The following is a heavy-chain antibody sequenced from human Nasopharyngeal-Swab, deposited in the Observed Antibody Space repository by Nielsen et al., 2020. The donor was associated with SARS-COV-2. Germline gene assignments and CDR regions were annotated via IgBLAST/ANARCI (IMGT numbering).Heavy chain of an antibody. D-gene: IGHD5-24*01. Sequence: GGSLRLSCAASGFTFSSYAMSWVRQAPGKGLEWVSVIYSGGSSTYYADSVKGRFTISSDNSKNTLYLQMNSLRAEDTAVYYCAKATWVEGDFDYWGQGTLVTVSS. J-gene: IGHJ4*02. V-gene: IGHV3-23*03. CDR3: AKATWVEGDFDY. CDR1: GFTFSSYA. CDR2: IYSGGSST.